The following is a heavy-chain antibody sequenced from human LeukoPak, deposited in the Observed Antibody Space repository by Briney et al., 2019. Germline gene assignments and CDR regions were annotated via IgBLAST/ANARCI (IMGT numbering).Heavy chain of an antibody. V-gene: IGHV1-69*13. CDR2: IIPIFGTA. Sequence: SVKVSCKASGGTFSSYAISWVRQAPGQGLEWMGGIIPIFGTANYAQKFQGRVTITADESTSPAYMELSSLRSEDTAVYYCVLVTGIAAACPDYWGQGTLVTVSS. CDR1: GGTFSSYA. J-gene: IGHJ4*02. CDR3: VLVTGIAAACPDY. D-gene: IGHD6-13*01.